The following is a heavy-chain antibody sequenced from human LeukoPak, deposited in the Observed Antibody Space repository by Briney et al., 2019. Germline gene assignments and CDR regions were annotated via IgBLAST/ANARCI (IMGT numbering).Heavy chain of an antibody. CDR3: ARGMVRGPNVDY. Sequence: ASVRVSGKASGYTFTNYYLHWVRQAPGHGLEWMAIINPSDGGTYYEQKLQGRVTMTRNTSISTAYMELSSLRSEDTAVYYCARGMVRGPNVDYWGQGTLVTVSS. CDR2: INPSDGGT. J-gene: IGHJ4*02. V-gene: IGHV1-46*01. D-gene: IGHD3-10*01. CDR1: GYTFTNYY.